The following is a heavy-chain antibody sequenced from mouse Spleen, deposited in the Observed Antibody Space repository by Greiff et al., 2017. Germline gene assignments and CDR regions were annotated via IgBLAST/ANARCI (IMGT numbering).Heavy chain of an antibody. CDR1: GFSLTNYA. Sequence: VQGVESGPGLVAPSQSLSITCTVSGFSLTNYAVHWVRQSPGKGLEWLGVIWSDGSTDYNAAFISRLSISKDNSKSQVFFKMNSLQADDTAIYYCARNWRYGSSYDWYFDVWGAGTTVTVSS. V-gene: IGHV2-4-1*01. D-gene: IGHD1-1*01. CDR2: IWSDGST. CDR3: ARNWRYGSSYDWYFDV. J-gene: IGHJ1*01.